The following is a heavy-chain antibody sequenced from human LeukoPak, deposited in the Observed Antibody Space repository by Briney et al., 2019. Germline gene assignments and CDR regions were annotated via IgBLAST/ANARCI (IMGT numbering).Heavy chain of an antibody. CDR1: GFSFSNYG. D-gene: IGHD2-8*02. Sequence: GGSLTLSCAASGFSFSNYGMQWVRQAPGKGLEWVALISTDGSIRYYADSVQGRFTISRDNSENTLSLQMNSLRAEDTAVYFCAKDHGTGWHTDFWGQGILVTVSS. V-gene: IGHV3-30*18. CDR3: AKDHGTGWHTDF. J-gene: IGHJ4*02. CDR2: ISTDGSIR.